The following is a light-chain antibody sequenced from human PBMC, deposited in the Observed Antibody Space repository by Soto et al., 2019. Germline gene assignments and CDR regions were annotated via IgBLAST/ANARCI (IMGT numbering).Light chain of an antibody. CDR2: LGS. CDR3: MRALQTPWA. V-gene: IGKV2-28*01. J-gene: IGKJ1*01. Sequence: DIVMTQSPLSLPVTPGEPASISCRSSQSLLQTNGYNYLDWYLQKPGQSPQLLIYLGSNRASGVPDRFSGSGSGTDFTLKISRVEAEDVGVYYCMRALQTPWAFGQGTKVEIK. CDR1: QSLLQTNGYNY.